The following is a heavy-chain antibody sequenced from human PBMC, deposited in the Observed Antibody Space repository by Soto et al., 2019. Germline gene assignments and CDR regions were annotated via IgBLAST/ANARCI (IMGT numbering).Heavy chain of an antibody. V-gene: IGHV3-33*01. D-gene: IGHD6-13*01. Sequence: GSLRLSCAASGFTFSSYGMHWVRQAPGKGLEWVAVIWYDGSNKYYADSVKGRFTISRDNSKNTLYLQMNSLRAEDTAVYYCARDLDKYSSSWYDAFDIWGQGTMVTVSS. CDR3: ARDLDKYSSSWYDAFDI. CDR2: IWYDGSNK. CDR1: GFTFSSYG. J-gene: IGHJ3*02.